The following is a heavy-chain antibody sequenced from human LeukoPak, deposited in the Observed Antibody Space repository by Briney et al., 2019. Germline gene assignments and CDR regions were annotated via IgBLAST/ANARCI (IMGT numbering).Heavy chain of an antibody. CDR1: GGSISSSSHY. Sequence: PSETLSLTCTVSGGSISSSSHYWGWIRQPPGKGLEWIGSIYYSGSTYYNPSPKSRVTISVDTSKNQFSLKLSSVTAADTAVYYCARQLGYCSSTSCYADKVDYWGQGTLVTVSS. D-gene: IGHD2-2*01. J-gene: IGHJ4*02. CDR3: ARQLGYCSSTSCYADKVDY. CDR2: IYYSGST. V-gene: IGHV4-39*01.